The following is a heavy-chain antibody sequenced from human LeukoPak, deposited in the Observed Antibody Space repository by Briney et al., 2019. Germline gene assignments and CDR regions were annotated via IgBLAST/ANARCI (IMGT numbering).Heavy chain of an antibody. CDR1: GDYW. Sequence: GGSLRLSCVASGDYWMSWVRQAPGKGLEWVANIKQDGSEKYYVDSVKGRFTISRDNAKNSLYLQMNSLRAEDTAVYYCAGSSGWARYFDYWGQGTPVTVSS. CDR3: AGSSGWARYFDY. V-gene: IGHV3-7*05. D-gene: IGHD6-19*01. J-gene: IGHJ4*02. CDR2: IKQDGSEK.